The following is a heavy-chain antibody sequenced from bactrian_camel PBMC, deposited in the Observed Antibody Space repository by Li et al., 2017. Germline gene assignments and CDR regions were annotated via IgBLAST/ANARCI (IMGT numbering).Heavy chain of an antibody. V-gene: IGHV3S1*01. J-gene: IGHJ4*01. CDR1: VDISGGRC. D-gene: IGHD1*01. CDR3: AASRGVASFSAMTYAY. CDR2: INTRYGVT. Sequence: HVQLVESGGGSVQTGGSLRLSCAASVDISGGRCMARFRQAPGKEREGVARINTRYGVTAYADSVKGRFAISQGNSKKSLYLRMNSLKPEDTAMYYCAASRGVASFSAMTYAYWGQGTQVTVS.